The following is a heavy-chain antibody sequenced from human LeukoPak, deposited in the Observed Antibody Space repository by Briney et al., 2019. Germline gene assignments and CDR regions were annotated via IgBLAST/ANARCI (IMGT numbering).Heavy chain of an antibody. D-gene: IGHD4-23*01. CDR3: AKDRPYGGNARNNWFDP. J-gene: IGHJ5*02. Sequence: GGSLRLSCEASGVTFSSYVMSWVRQAPGKGPEWVSGISGSGGGTYYADSVKGRFAISRDNSKNTLYLQMNSLRAEDTAVYYCAKDRPYGGNARNNWFDPWGQGTLVTVSS. CDR1: GVTFSSYV. CDR2: ISGSGGGT. V-gene: IGHV3-23*01.